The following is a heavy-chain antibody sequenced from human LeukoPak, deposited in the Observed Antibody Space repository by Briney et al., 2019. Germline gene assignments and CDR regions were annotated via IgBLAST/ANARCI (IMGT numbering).Heavy chain of an antibody. J-gene: IGHJ4*02. CDR3: ARAPGHRGFLDY. CDR1: GFSFSSYN. D-gene: IGHD2/OR15-2a*01. CDR2: ISSSSSYI. Sequence: GGSLRLSCAASGFSFSSYNMNWVRQAPGKGLEWVSFISSSSSYIYYVDSVKGRFTISRDNAKNSLYLQMNSLRAEDTAVYYCARAPGHRGFLDYWGQGNLDTVS. V-gene: IGHV3-21*01.